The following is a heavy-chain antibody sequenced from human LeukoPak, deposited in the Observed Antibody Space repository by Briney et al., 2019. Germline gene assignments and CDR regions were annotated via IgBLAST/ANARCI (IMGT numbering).Heavy chain of an antibody. CDR1: GYTFTSYG. CDR2: ISAHNGNI. Sequence: ASVRVSCKASGYTFTSYGISWVRQAPGQGLEWMGWISAHNGNIDYAQKLQGRVTMTKDTSTNTAYMELRSLTSDDTAVYYCARDGYFDCWGQGTLVTVSS. CDR3: ARDGYFDC. J-gene: IGHJ4*02. V-gene: IGHV1-18*01.